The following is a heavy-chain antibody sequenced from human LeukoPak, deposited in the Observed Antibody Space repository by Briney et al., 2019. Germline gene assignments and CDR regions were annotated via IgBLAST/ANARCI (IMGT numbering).Heavy chain of an antibody. CDR2: IGTTGSYI. D-gene: IGHD6-19*01. J-gene: IGHJ4*02. Sequence: GGSLRLSCAASGFTFSNYSMNWVRQAPGKGLEWVSSIGTTGSYIFYADSVKGRFTISRDNAKNTLYLQMNSLRAEDTAVYYCAKDQESRSGWYSRFDYWGRGTLVTVSS. V-gene: IGHV3-21*04. CDR3: AKDQESRSGWYSRFDY. CDR1: GFTFSNYS.